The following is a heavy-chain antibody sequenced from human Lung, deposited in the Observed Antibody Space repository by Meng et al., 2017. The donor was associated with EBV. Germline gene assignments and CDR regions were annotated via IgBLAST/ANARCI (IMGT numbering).Heavy chain of an antibody. CDR2: IYHSGST. J-gene: IGHJ4*02. CDR3: AREGQKWREGFDL. D-gene: IGHD5-12*01. Sequence: RQSAPRSGPPSGPRPPTWVLSGGSITSNNWGSGVRQPPGKGLEWIGEIYHSGSTNYNPSLNNRVTFSVDISRNEFSLRLTSLTVADTAIYYCAREGQKWREGFDLWGLGTLVTVSS. V-gene: IGHV4-4*02. CDR1: GGSITSNNW.